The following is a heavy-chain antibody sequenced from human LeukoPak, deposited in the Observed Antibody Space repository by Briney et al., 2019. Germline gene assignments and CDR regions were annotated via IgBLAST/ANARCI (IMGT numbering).Heavy chain of an antibody. CDR1: GFTFNTYP. CDR3: VKDTLPEGYSTRWYYAFDV. V-gene: IGHV3-64*05. CDR2: ISSSGDRT. J-gene: IGHJ3*01. Sequence: PGGSLRLSCSATGFTFNTYPMHWVRQAPGKGLECVSAISSSGDRTYYADSVKGRFTISRDNSKNTLFFLMSSLRTEDTAVYYCVKDTLPEGYSTRWYYAFDVWGQGTTVTVSP. D-gene: IGHD6-13*01.